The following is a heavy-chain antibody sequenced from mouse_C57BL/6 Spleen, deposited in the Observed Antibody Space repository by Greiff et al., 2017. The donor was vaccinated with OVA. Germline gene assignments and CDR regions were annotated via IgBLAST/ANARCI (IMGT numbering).Heavy chain of an antibody. CDR2: ISSGGDYT. V-gene: IGHV5-9-1*02. J-gene: IGHJ2*01. D-gene: IGHD3-2*02. CDR1: GFTFSSYA. Sequence: EVKLVESGEGLVKPGGSLKLSCAASGFTFSSYAMSWVRQTPEKRLEWVAYISSGGDYTYYADTVKGRVTISRDNARNTLYLQMSSLKSEDTAMYYCTRDRAAQATLFDYWGQGTTLTVSS. CDR3: TRDRAAQATLFDY.